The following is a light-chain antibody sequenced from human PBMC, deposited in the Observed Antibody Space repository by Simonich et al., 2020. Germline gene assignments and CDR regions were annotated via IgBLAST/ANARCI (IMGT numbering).Light chain of an antibody. CDR3: QQYYSTPLT. Sequence: DIVMTQSPDSLAVSLGERATINCKSSQSVLYNSNNKNYLAWYQQKPGQPHKLLIYWASTRESGVPDRFSGSGSGTDFTLTISSLQAEDVAVYYCQQYYSTPLTFGQGTKVEIK. CDR2: WAS. V-gene: IGKV4-1*01. CDR1: QSVLYNSNNKNY. J-gene: IGKJ1*01.